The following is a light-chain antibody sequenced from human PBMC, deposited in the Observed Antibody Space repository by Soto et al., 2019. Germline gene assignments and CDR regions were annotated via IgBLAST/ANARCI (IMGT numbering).Light chain of an antibody. Sequence: QSVLTQPPSASWSPGESVTMSCTGTSSDVGGYNYVSWYQQHPGKAPKLMIYEVSKRPSGVPDRFSGSKSGNTASLTVSGLQAEDEADYYCSSYAGSNSYVFGTGTKLTVL. V-gene: IGLV2-8*01. CDR3: SSYAGSNSYV. CDR1: SSDVGGYNY. J-gene: IGLJ1*01. CDR2: EVS.